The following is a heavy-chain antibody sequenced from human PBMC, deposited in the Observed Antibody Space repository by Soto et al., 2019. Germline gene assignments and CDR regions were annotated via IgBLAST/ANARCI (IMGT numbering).Heavy chain of an antibody. CDR3: ARDLRITIFGVELWVMDV. CDR1: GYTFTGSY. D-gene: IGHD3-3*01. J-gene: IGHJ6*02. Sequence: AALKVSCQASGYTFTGSYMHWVRQAPGQGLEWMGWINPNSGGTNYAQKFQGRVTMTRDTSISTAYMELSRMRSDDTAVYYCARDLRITIFGVELWVMDVWGQGTTVTVSS. V-gene: IGHV1-2*02. CDR2: INPNSGGT.